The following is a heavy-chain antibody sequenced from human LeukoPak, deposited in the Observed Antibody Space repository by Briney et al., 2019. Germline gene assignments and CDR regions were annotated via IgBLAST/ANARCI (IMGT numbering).Heavy chain of an antibody. Sequence: GASVKVSCKASGGTFSRYAISWVRQAPGQGLEWMGGIIPIFGTANHAQKFQGRVTITADESTSTAYMELSSLRSEDTAVYYCATVLLQHALFFSYYFDYWGQGTLVTVSS. V-gene: IGHV1-69*13. D-gene: IGHD2-2*01. J-gene: IGHJ4*02. CDR1: GGTFSRYA. CDR3: ATVLLQHALFFSYYFDY. CDR2: IIPIFGTA.